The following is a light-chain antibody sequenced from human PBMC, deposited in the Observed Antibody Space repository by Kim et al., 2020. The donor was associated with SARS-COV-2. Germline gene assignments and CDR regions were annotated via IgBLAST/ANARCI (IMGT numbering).Light chain of an antibody. J-gene: IGKJ1*01. CDR1: QVISNY. CDR2: AAS. Sequence: SSSVGDRVTITCRASQVISNYLAWYQQKPGKVPKVLIYAASTLESGVPSRFSGSGSGTDFTLTISSLQPEDAATYYCQKYDSARAFGQGTKVDIK. V-gene: IGKV1-27*01. CDR3: QKYDSARA.